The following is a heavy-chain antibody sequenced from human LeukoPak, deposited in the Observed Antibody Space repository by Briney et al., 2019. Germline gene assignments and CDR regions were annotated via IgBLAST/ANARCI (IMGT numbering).Heavy chain of an antibody. Sequence: GGSLRLSCAASGFTFSSYWMSWVRQAPGKGLEWVANIKQDGSEKYYVDSVKGRFTISRDNAKNSLYLLINGLRAEDTAVYYCARSYGYDAFDIWGQGTMVTVSS. CDR3: ARSYGYDAFDI. CDR1: GFTFSSYW. J-gene: IGHJ3*02. D-gene: IGHD5-18*01. V-gene: IGHV3-7*01. CDR2: IKQDGSEK.